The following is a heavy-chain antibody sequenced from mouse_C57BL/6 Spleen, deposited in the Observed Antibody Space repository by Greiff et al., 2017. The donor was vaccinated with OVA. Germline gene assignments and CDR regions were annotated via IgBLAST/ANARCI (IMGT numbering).Heavy chain of an antibody. CDR3: ARLDSAYAMDY. Sequence: EVMLVESGGGLVKPGGSLKLSCAASGFTFSDYGMHWVRQAPEKGLEGVAYISSGSSPIYYADTVKGRFTISRDHAKNTLFLHMTRLRSEDTTMYYCARLDSAYAMDYWGQGTSVTVSS. CDR1: GFTFSDYG. CDR2: ISSGSSPI. J-gene: IGHJ4*01. V-gene: IGHV5-17*01.